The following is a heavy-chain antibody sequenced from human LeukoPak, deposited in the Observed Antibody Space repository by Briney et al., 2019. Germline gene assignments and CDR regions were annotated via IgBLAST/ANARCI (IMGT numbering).Heavy chain of an antibody. J-gene: IGHJ3*02. CDR3: TRSPRDGYHDAFDI. Sequence: GASLQISCKCSGYTFTTYWIAWGRQLPGEGEEWMGIIYPGDYQTRYSPSCQGQVTISADKSITTAYLQWGRLKASDTAMYYCTRSPRDGYHDAFDIWGQGTMVTVFS. CDR1: GYTFTTYW. V-gene: IGHV5-51*01. D-gene: IGHD5-24*01. CDR2: IYPGDYQT.